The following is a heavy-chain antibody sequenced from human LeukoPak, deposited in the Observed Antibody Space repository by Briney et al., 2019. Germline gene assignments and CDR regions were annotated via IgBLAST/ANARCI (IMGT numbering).Heavy chain of an antibody. CDR2: IYTSGST. CDR3: ARRHPGTLGPTYDY. D-gene: IGHD1-7*01. V-gene: IGHV4-4*09. J-gene: IGHJ4*02. Sequence: PSETLSLTCTVSGGSISSYYWSWIRQPPGKGLEPIGYIYTSGSTNYNPSLKRRVTISVDTSKNQFSLKLRSVTAADTAVYYCARRHPGTLGPTYDYWGQGTLVTVSS. CDR1: GGSISSYY.